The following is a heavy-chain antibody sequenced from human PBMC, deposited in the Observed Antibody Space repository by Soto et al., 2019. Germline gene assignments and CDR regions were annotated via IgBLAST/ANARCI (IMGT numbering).Heavy chain of an antibody. Sequence: GGSLRLSCAASGFTFSTYAMHWVRQAPGKGLEWVALISYDGSYKNYVDSLKGRFTISRDNSKNTVYLQMNSLRAEDTAIYYCAKEWVMTMGDYWGQGTLVTVSS. CDR1: GFTFSTYA. CDR3: AKEWVMTMGDY. J-gene: IGHJ4*02. CDR2: ISYDGSYK. V-gene: IGHV3-30*18. D-gene: IGHD3-10*01.